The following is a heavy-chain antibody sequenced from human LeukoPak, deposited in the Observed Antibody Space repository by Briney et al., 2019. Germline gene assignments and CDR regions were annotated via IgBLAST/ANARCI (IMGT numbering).Heavy chain of an antibody. CDR2: ISGSGGST. V-gene: IGHV3-23*01. CDR1: GVTFSSDA. CDR3: AKARCVFTIARKVVCFAY. Sequence: GGSLRLSCAASGVTFSSDAMNWVRQAPGKGLEWGSGISGSGGSTYYADSVKGRFTISRDTSKNTLYLHMKSLRAEDTAVYYCAKARCVFTIARKVVCFAYWGRETLLTVSS. J-gene: IGHJ4*02. D-gene: IGHD5-24*01.